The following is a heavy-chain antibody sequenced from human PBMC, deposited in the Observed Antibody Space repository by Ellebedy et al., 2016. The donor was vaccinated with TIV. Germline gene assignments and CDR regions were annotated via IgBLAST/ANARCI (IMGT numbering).Heavy chain of an antibody. Sequence: FQGRVTITRDTSASTAYMELSSLRSEDTAVYYCARATVTRLSDYWGQGTLVTVSS. V-gene: IGHV1-3*01. J-gene: IGHJ4*02. D-gene: IGHD2-21*02. CDR3: ARATVTRLSDY.